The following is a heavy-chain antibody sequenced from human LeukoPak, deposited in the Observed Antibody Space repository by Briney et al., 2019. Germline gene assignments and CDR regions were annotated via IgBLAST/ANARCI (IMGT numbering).Heavy chain of an antibody. J-gene: IGHJ4*02. CDR3: AHGDKVDY. D-gene: IGHD4-23*01. Sequence: AETLSLTCTVSGGTISSSSSYWGWFRQPPGQGLEWIGRFYYSGSTYYNPSLKSRETISIDTSKNRYSLKLSSVTGADTAIYCCAHGDKVDYWGQGTLVTVPT. CDR1: GGTISSSSSY. CDR2: FYYSGST. V-gene: IGHV4-39*01.